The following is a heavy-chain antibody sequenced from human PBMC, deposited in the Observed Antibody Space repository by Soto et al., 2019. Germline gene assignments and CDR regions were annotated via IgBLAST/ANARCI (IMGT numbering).Heavy chain of an antibody. Sequence: QVQLVESGGGVVQPGRSLRLSCAASEFTFSNYAMYWVRQAPGKGLEWMAVISHDGSNKYSADSVEGRFSISRDNSKNTLYLQMNSLRTEDTAVYYCAREGGPLLWFGESRDYYMDVWGKGTTVTVSS. CDR3: AREGGPLLWFGESRDYYMDV. V-gene: IGHV3-30*03. CDR2: ISHDGSNK. CDR1: EFTFSNYA. J-gene: IGHJ6*03. D-gene: IGHD3-10*01.